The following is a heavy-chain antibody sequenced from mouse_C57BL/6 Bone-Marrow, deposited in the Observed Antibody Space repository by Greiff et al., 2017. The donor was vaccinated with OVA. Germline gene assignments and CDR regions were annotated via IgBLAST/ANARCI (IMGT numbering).Heavy chain of an antibody. J-gene: IGHJ2*01. V-gene: IGHV1-15*01. CDR1: GYTFTDYE. D-gene: IGHD2-3*01. CDR3: TRQMADFDY. CDR2: IDPETGGT. Sequence: QVQLQQSGAELVRPGASVTLSCKASGYTFTDYEMHWVKQTPVHGLEWIGAIDPETGGTAYNQKFKGKAILTADKSSSTAYMELRSLTSEDSAVYYCTRQMADFDYWGQGTTLTVSS.